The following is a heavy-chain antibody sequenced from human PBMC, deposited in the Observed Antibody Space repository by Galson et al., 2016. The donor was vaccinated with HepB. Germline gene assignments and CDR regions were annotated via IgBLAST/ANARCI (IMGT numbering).Heavy chain of an antibody. CDR2: ISSHGQST. CDR1: GFDFSSYP. V-gene: IGHV3-64D*06. D-gene: IGHD2/OR15-2a*01. Sequence: SLRLSCAASGFDFSSYPMHWARQAPGRGLEYVSGISSHGQSTYYADSVRGRFSVSRDNSKNTLWLQMSSLRAEDTALYYCVRDRVLGVTFSFYFDSWGQGSLVAVSS. J-gene: IGHJ4*02. CDR3: VRDRVLGVTFSFYFDS.